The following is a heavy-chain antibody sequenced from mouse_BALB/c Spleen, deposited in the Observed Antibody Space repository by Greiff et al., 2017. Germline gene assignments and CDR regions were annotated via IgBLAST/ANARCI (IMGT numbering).Heavy chain of an antibody. CDR1: GFSLTSYG. V-gene: IGHV2-9*02. D-gene: IGHD2-3*01. CDR3: ARDGDGYYAWFAY. CDR2: IWAGGST. J-gene: IGHJ3*01. Sequence: VKLMESGPGLVAPSQSLSITCTVSGFSLTSYGVHWVRQPPGKGLEWLGVIWAGGSTNYNSALMSRLSISKDNSKSQVFLKMNSLQTDDTAMYYCARDGDGYYAWFAYWGQGTLVTVSA.